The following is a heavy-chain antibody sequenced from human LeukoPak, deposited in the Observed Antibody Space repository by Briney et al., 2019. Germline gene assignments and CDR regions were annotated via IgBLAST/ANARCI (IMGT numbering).Heavy chain of an antibody. Sequence: GESLKISCKGSGYSFTSYWIGWVRQMPGKGLEWMGIIYPGDSDTRYSPSFQGQVTISAAKSISTAYLQWSSLKASDTAMYYCARVSDGYCSSTSCSDFDYWGEGTLVTVSS. V-gene: IGHV5-51*01. CDR1: GYSFTSYW. D-gene: IGHD2-2*03. CDR3: ARVSDGYCSSTSCSDFDY. CDR2: IYPGDSDT. J-gene: IGHJ4*02.